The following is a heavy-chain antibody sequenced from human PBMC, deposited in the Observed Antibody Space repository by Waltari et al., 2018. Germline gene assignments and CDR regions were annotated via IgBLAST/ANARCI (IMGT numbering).Heavy chain of an antibody. CDR2: ISSSSSYI. Sequence: EVQLVESGGGLVKPGGSLRLSCAASGFTFSSYSMNWVRQAPGKGLEWVSSISSSSSYIYYASSVKGRSTRARDNAKNSLYRQMNSLRAEDTAVYYCAREPYYYDSSGYYRLYFDYWGQGTLVTVSS. J-gene: IGHJ4*02. D-gene: IGHD3-22*01. CDR3: AREPYYYDSSGYYRLYFDY. V-gene: IGHV3-21*01. CDR1: GFTFSSYS.